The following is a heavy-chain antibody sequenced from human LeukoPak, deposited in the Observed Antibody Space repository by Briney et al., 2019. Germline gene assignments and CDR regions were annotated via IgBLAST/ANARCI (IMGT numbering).Heavy chain of an antibody. CDR1: GYSLSSGYY. CDR3: AGDPRRRGYFDL. Sequence: SETLSLTCTVSGYSLSSGYYWGWIRQPPGKGLEWIASIYHSGNTFYNPSLKSRVTISIDTSKNQFSLKLSSVTAADTAVYYCAGDPRRRGYFDLWGRGTLVTVSS. J-gene: IGHJ2*01. CDR2: IYHSGNT. V-gene: IGHV4-38-2*02.